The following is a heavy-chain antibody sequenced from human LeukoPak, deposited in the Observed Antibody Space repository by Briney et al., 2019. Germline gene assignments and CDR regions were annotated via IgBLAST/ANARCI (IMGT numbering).Heavy chain of an antibody. CDR1: GGSFIGYY. V-gene: IGHV4-34*01. Sequence: LSLPWAVAGGSFIGYYWSWTRQPPGKGLEGIGEIKHSGSTNYNPTLKRRGTISVDPSKNQFSLKLTSVTAADPAVYYCARGRMAYYRSRSSNRQFYYWGQGTLVTVSS. CDR2: IKHSGST. J-gene: IGHJ4*02. CDR3: ARGRMAYYRSRSSNRQFYY. D-gene: IGHD3-10*01.